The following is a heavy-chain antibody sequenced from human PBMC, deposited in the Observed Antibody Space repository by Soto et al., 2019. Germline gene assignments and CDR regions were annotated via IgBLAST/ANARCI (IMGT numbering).Heavy chain of an antibody. J-gene: IGHJ5*02. CDR2: IFSNDEK. CDR1: GFSLSNARMG. D-gene: IGHD3-22*01. CDR3: ARISEYYYDRGFDP. Sequence: QVTLKESGPVLVKPTETLTLTCTVSGFSLSNARMGVSWIRQPPGKALEWLAHIFSNDEKSYNTSLKSSLTISKDTSKSQVVLTMTNMDPVDTATYYCARISEYYYDRGFDPWGQGTLVTVSS. V-gene: IGHV2-26*01.